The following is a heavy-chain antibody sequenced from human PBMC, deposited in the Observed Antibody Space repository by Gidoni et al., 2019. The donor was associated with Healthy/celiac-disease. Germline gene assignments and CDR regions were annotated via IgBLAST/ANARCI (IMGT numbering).Heavy chain of an antibody. V-gene: IGHV3-23*01. Sequence: EVQLLESGGGLVQPGGSLRLSCAASGFTFSTYALSWVRPAPGKGLEWVSAISGSGGRTYYADSVKGRFTISRDNSKNTLYRQMNSLRAEDTAVYYCAKPDPRGGVVTPVGYFDYWGQGTLVTVSS. CDR2: ISGSGGRT. CDR1: GFTFSTYA. J-gene: IGHJ4*02. D-gene: IGHD2-21*02. CDR3: AKPDPRGGVVTPVGYFDY.